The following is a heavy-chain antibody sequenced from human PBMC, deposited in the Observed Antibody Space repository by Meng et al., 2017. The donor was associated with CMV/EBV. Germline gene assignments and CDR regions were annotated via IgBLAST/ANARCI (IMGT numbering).Heavy chain of an antibody. CDR2: IYNDGSRT. D-gene: IGHD3-22*01. V-gene: IGHV3-74*01. Sequence: GESLKISCTASGFTFSSYWMHWVRQAPGKGLVWVSRIYNDGSRTHYADSVEGRFTISRDNAKDTVYLQVDSLSVEDTAVYYCARGHISCYYYPDWGQGTLVTVSS. J-gene: IGHJ4*02. CDR3: ARGHISCYYYPD. CDR1: GFTFSSYW.